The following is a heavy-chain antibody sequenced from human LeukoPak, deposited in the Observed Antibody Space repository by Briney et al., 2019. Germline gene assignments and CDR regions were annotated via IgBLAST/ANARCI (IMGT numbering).Heavy chain of an antibody. D-gene: IGHD5-12*01. Sequence: GGSLRLSCAASGFTFSSYAMHWVRQAPGKGLEWVAVISYDGSNKYYADSVKGRFTISRDNSKNTLYLQMNSLRTEDTAVYYCAKDSRGYSGYGLAYWGQGTLVTVSS. CDR3: AKDSRGYSGYGLAY. J-gene: IGHJ4*02. CDR2: ISYDGSNK. CDR1: GFTFSSYA. V-gene: IGHV3-30-3*01.